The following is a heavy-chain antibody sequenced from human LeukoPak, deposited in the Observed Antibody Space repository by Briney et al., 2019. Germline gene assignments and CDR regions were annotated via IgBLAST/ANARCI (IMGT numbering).Heavy chain of an antibody. J-gene: IGHJ4*02. Sequence: GGSLRLSCAASGFTFSSYGMHWVRQAPGKGLEWVAVIWYDGSNKYYADSVKGRFTISRDNSKNTLYLQMNSLRAEDTAVYYCARADELGYYFDYWGQGTLVTVSS. D-gene: IGHD3-16*01. CDR1: GFTFSSYG. V-gene: IGHV3-33*01. CDR3: ARADELGYYFDY. CDR2: IWYDGSNK.